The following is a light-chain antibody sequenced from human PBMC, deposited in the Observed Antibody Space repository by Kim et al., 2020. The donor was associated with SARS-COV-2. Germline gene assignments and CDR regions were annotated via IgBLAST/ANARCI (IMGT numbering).Light chain of an antibody. CDR1: NSGSKS. J-gene: IGLJ3*02. CDR3: QVWDSSSDHHWV. Sequence: SSELTQPPSVSVAPGKTDRITCGGNNSGSKSVHWYQQKPGQAPVLVIYYDSDRPLGIPERFSGSNSGNTATLTISRVEAGDEADYYCQVWDSSSDHHWVFGGGTQLTVL. V-gene: IGLV3-21*04. CDR2: YDS.